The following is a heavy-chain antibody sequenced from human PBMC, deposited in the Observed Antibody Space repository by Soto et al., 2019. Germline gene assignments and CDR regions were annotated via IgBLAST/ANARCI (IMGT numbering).Heavy chain of an antibody. V-gene: IGHV1-69*06. Sequence: QVQLVQSGAEVKKLGSSVKVSCKASGGTFNNYAISWVRQAPGQGLEWMGGIVPIFGTPKYAQKFQGRVTITADKSTNIAYMELASLRPEDTAVYFCARDHYDSTGHDKYYYYGMEVWGQGTTVTVSS. D-gene: IGHD3-22*01. CDR2: IVPIFGTP. CDR1: GGTFNNYA. CDR3: ARDHYDSTGHDKYYYYGMEV. J-gene: IGHJ6*02.